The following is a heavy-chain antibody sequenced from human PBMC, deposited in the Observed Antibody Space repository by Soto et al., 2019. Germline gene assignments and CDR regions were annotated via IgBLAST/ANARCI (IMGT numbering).Heavy chain of an antibody. CDR3: ARVPDERDRTGFYCVSRFFYVDH. J-gene: IGHJ4*02. V-gene: IGHV3-21*01. CDR1: GFTFRKST. CDR2: STSSGSFI. D-gene: IGHD3-22*01. Sequence: PVEFRRLAYGACGFTFRKSTMSWVRQGPGKGVEGVACSTSSGSFIYYADSMKGRFTISRDDAKKSLYLQMNSLRGEDKAVYYCARVPDERDRTGFYCVSRFFYVDHWGRGT.